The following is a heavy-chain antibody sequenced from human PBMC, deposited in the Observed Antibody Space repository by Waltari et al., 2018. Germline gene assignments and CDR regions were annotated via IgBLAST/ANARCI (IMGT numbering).Heavy chain of an antibody. V-gene: IGHV1-2*05. D-gene: IGHD5-12*01. CDR3: ARESARWKGYSDYDWGY. J-gene: IGHJ4*02. CDR2: LNPSTGGT. Sequence: QVHLVQSGSEVKKSGASVKVSCSASGYTFPNFFLPWRRQAPGKGLEWMGRLNPSTGGTDYAQRFQGRVTLTRDTSINTAFLEVNTLTSGDTGVYYCARESARWKGYSDYDWGYWGQGTLVTVSS. CDR1: GYTFPNFF.